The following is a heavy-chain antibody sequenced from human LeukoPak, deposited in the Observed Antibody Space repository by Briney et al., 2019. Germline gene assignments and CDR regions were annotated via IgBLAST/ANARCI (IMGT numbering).Heavy chain of an antibody. J-gene: IGHJ4*02. CDR1: GFTFSSYS. Sequence: GGSLRLSCAASGFTFSSYSMNWVRQAPGKGLEWVSSISSSSSYIYYADSVKGRFTISRDNAKNSLYLQMNSLRAEDTAVYYCARGAFGGVSSFPGYWGQGTLVTVSS. D-gene: IGHD3-16*01. CDR2: ISSSSSYI. V-gene: IGHV3-21*01. CDR3: ARGAFGGVSSFPGY.